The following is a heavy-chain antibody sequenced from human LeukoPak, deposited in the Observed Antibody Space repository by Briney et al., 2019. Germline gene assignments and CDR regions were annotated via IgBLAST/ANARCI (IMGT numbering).Heavy chain of an antibody. Sequence: SETLSLTCTVSGGSISSHYWSWIRQPAGKGLEWIGRIYTSGSTNYNPSLKSRVTMSVDTSKNQFSLKLSSVTAADTAVYYCARGSIAAAGTGNWFDPWGQGTLVTVSS. CDR3: ARGSIAAAGTGNWFDP. CDR1: GGSISSHY. V-gene: IGHV4-4*07. J-gene: IGHJ5*02. CDR2: IYTSGST. D-gene: IGHD6-13*01.